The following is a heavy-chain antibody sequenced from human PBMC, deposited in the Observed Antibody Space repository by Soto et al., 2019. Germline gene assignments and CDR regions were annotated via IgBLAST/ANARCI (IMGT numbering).Heavy chain of an antibody. J-gene: IGHJ4*02. CDR3: AKGQSGWYAPFDY. CDR2: ISGSGGST. Sequence: VQPLESGGGLVQPGGSLRLSCAASGFTFSSYAMSWVRQAPGKGLEWVSTISGSGGSTYYADSVKGRFTISRDNSKNTLYLQMNSLRAEDTAVYYCAKGQSGWYAPFDYWGQGTLVTVSS. D-gene: IGHD6-19*01. CDR1: GFTFSSYA. V-gene: IGHV3-23*01.